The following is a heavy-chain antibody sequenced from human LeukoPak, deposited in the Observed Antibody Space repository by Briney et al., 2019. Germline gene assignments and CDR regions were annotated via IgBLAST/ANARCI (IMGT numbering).Heavy chain of an antibody. CDR3: ARRRLASDV. Sequence: PGGSLRLSCAASGFTFSSYWMTWVRQAPGKGLEWVSAISGSGGSTYYADSVKGRFTISRDNSKNSLYLQMNSLRAEDTAVYYCARRRLASDVWGKGTTVTISS. V-gene: IGHV3-23*01. CDR1: GFTFSSYW. J-gene: IGHJ6*04. D-gene: IGHD3-22*01. CDR2: ISGSGGST.